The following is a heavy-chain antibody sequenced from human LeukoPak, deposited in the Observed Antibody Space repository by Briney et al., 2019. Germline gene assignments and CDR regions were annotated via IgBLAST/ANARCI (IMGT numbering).Heavy chain of an antibody. D-gene: IGHD6-19*01. J-gene: IGHJ4*02. CDR3: ARDLSNGWYYFDY. CDR1: GFIFDDHG. V-gene: IGHV3-9*01. CDR2: ISWSSGII. Sequence: GGSLRLSCAASGFIFDDHGMHWVRQAPGKGLEWVSGISWSSGIIGYADSVKGRFTISRDNAKNSLSLQVNSLRAEDTAVYYCARDLSNGWYYFDYWGQGTLITVSS.